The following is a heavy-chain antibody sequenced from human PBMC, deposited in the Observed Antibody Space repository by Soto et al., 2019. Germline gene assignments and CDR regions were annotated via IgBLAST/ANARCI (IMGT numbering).Heavy chain of an antibody. V-gene: IGHV4-59*01. CDR2: IYDSGST. J-gene: IGHJ4*02. CDR3: AAPPRY. Sequence: SETLSLTCTVSGGSISSYYWSWIRQPPGKGLEWIGYIYDSGSTNYNPSLKSRVTISVDTSKNQFSLKLTSVTAADTAVYYCAAPPRYWGQGTLVTAPQ. CDR1: GGSISSYY. D-gene: IGHD6-6*01.